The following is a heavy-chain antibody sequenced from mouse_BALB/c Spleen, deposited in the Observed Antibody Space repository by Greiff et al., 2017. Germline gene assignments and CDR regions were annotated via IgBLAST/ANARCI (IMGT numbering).Heavy chain of an antibody. J-gene: IGHJ2*01. CDR1: GYSITSGYY. CDR3: ARDWDYYGSSFFDY. D-gene: IGHD1-1*01. CDR2: ISYDGSN. V-gene: IGHV3-6*02. Sequence: ESGPGLVKPSQSLSLTCSVTGYSITSGYYWNWIRQFPGNKLEWMGYISYDGSNNYNPSLKNRISITRDTSKNQFFLKLNSVTTEDTATYYCARDWDYYGSSFFDYWGQGTTLTVSS.